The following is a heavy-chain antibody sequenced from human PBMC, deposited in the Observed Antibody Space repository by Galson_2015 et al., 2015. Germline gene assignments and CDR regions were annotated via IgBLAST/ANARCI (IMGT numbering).Heavy chain of an antibody. D-gene: IGHD3-3*01. CDR1: GFTFGDYA. V-gene: IGHV3-49*03. CDR3: TREEAPRTYYDFWSGYSDY. Sequence: SLRLSCAASGFTFGDYAMSWFRQAPGKGLEWVGFIRSKAYGGTTEYAASVKGRFTISRDDSKSIAYLQMNSLKTEDTAVYYCTREEAPRTYYDFWSGYSDYWGQGTLVTVSS. CDR2: IRSKAYGGTT. J-gene: IGHJ4*02.